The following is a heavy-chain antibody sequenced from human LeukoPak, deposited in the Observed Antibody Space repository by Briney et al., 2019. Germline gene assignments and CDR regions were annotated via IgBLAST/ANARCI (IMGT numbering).Heavy chain of an antibody. Sequence: GGSLRLSCAASGFTFSSYAMHRVRQAPGKGLEWVAVISYDGSNKYYADSVKGRFTISRDNSKNTLYLQMNSLRAEDTAVYYCATRESRFIAVAGTWFDPWGQGTLVTVSS. J-gene: IGHJ5*02. CDR2: ISYDGSNK. CDR3: ATRESRFIAVAGTWFDP. V-gene: IGHV3-30-3*01. D-gene: IGHD6-19*01. CDR1: GFTFSSYA.